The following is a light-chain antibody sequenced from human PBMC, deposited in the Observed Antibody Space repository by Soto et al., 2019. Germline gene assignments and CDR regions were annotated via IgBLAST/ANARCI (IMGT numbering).Light chain of an antibody. J-gene: IGKJ3*01. CDR3: MQARQTPFT. CDR1: QSLLYIDGYNY. V-gene: IGKV2-28*01. Sequence: DIVMTQSPVSLAVTPGEPASISCTSSQSLLYIDGYNYLDWYQQKPGQPPQLLIYSASNRASGVPDRFSGSGSGTDFTLKISRVEAEDVGVYFCMQARQTPFTFGPGTKVDIK. CDR2: SAS.